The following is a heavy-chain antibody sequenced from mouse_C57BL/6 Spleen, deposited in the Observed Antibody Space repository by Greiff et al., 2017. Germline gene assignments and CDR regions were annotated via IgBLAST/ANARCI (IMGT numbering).Heavy chain of an antibody. D-gene: IGHD1-1*01. Sequence: EVKLVESVAELVRPGASVKLSCTASGFNIKNTYMYWVKQRPEQGLEWIGRIDPANGNTKYAPKFQGKATITADTSSNTAYLQLSSLTSEDTAIYYCALITTVVATREYAMDYWGQGTSVTVSS. V-gene: IGHV14-3*01. CDR3: ALITTVVATREYAMDY. CDR2: IDPANGNT. CDR1: GFNIKNTY. J-gene: IGHJ4*01.